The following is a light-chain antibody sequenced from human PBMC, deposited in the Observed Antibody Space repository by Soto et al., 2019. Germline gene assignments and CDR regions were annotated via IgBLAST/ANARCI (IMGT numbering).Light chain of an antibody. Sequence: IQLTQSPSSLSASVGDRVTITCRASQGISSHLVWYQQKPGKAPKLLIYAASTLQSGVPSRFSGSGSGTDFTLTISSLQPEDFAAYYCQQLNGYPITFGQGTRLEIK. CDR1: QGISSH. J-gene: IGKJ5*01. V-gene: IGKV1-9*01. CDR3: QQLNGYPIT. CDR2: AAS.